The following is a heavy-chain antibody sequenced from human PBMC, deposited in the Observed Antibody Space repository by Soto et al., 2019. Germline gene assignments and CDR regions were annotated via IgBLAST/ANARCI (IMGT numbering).Heavy chain of an antibody. CDR2: IGVESGGTT. CDR1: EFTFRNYA. D-gene: IGHD6-13*01. V-gene: IGHV3-23*01. Sequence: GGSLRLSCTASEFTFRNYAMSWVRQAPGKGLEWVSGIGVESGGTTYYADSVKGRFTISRDNSNNKLYLQMNSLRAEDTAVYYCARARYSSSWSLGYWGQGTLVTVSS. CDR3: ARARYSSSWSLGY. J-gene: IGHJ4*02.